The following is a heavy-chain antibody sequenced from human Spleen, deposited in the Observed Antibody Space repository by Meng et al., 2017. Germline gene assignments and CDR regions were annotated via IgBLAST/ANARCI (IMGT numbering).Heavy chain of an antibody. V-gene: IGHV4-34*01. CDR3: VRGPTEHSFDY. Sequence: QVQLQQWGAGLLKPSETLSLTCAVYGGSFSDYYWSWIRQPPGKGLEWIGEINHSGSTNYNPSLKGRVTISVDASNNQFSLRLSSVTAADTAMYYCVRGPTEHSFDYWGQGTLVTVSS. J-gene: IGHJ4*02. D-gene: IGHD3-3*02. CDR1: GGSFSDYY. CDR2: INHSGST.